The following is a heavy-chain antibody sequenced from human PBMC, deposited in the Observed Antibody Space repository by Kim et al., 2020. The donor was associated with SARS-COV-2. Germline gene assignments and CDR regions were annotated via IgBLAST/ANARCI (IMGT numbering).Heavy chain of an antibody. D-gene: IGHD3-3*01. V-gene: IGHV1-18*01. J-gene: IGHJ4*02. CDR3: ARETSSRSTIFGVVISPYPGFDD. CDR1: GYTFTSYG. Sequence: ASVKVSCKASGYTFTSYGISWVRQAPGQGLEWMGWISAYNGNTNYAQKLQGRVTMTTDTSTSTAYMELRSLRSDDTAVYYCARETSSRSTIFGVVISPYPGFDDWGQGTLVTVSS. CDR2: ISAYNGNT.